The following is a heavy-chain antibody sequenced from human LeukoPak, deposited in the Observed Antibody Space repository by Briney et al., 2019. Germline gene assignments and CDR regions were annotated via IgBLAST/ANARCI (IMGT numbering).Heavy chain of an antibody. V-gene: IGHV3-15*01. CDR1: GLTFSNAC. J-gene: IGHJ4*02. D-gene: IGHD3-10*01. CDR3: TTDSYYHGSGSYIPFDY. CDR2: IKSKTEGETT. Sequence: NPGGSLRLSCAASGLTFSNACMSWVRQAPGKGLEWVGRIKSKTEGETTDYATPVKGRFTISRDDSKNTLYLQMNSLKTEDTAVYYCTTDSYYHGSGSYIPFDYWGQGTLVTVSS.